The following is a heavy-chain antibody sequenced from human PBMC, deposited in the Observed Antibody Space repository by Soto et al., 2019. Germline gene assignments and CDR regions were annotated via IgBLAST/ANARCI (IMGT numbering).Heavy chain of an antibody. CDR3: ARRNYDFWSGYSNQSYYYYGMDV. V-gene: IGHV5-10-1*01. Sequence: GESLKISCKGSGYSFTSYWISWVRQMPGKGLEWMGRIDPSDSYTNYSPSFQGHVTISADKSISTAYLQWSSLKASDTAMYYCARRNYDFWSGYSNQSYYYYGMDVWGQGTRVTVSS. CDR2: IDPSDSYT. D-gene: IGHD3-3*01. J-gene: IGHJ6*02. CDR1: GYSFTSYW.